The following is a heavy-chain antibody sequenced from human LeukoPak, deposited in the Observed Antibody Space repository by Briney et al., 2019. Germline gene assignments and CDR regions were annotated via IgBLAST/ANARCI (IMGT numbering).Heavy chain of an antibody. J-gene: IGHJ4*02. CDR3: AKGVGYCSSTSCQLFDY. Sequence: GGSLRLSCAASGFTFSSYAMSWVRQAPGKGLEWVSAISGSGGSTYYADSVKGRFTISRDNSKNTLYLQMNSLRAEDTAVYYRAKGVGYCSSTSCQLFDYWGQGTLVTVSS. CDR1: GFTFSSYA. V-gene: IGHV3-23*01. CDR2: ISGSGGST. D-gene: IGHD2-2*01.